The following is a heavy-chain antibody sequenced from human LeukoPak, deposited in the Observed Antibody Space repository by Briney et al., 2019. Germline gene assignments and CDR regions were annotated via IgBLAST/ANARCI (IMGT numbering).Heavy chain of an antibody. CDR2: IKENGGER. V-gene: IGHV3-7*01. D-gene: IGHD3-10*01. Sequence: PGGSLRLSCAASGFPFSSDWMNWVRQAPGKGLEWVANIKENGGERYYVDSVKGRFTISRDNANNSLYLKMNSLRAEDTAVYYCARGYYYGSGSNWFGPWGQGTLVTVSS. CDR3: ARGYYYGSGSNWFGP. J-gene: IGHJ5*02. CDR1: GFPFSSDW.